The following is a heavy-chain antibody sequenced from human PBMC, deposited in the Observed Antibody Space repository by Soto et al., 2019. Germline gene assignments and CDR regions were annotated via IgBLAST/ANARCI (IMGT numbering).Heavy chain of an antibody. V-gene: IGHV3-53*01. J-gene: IGHJ6*02. D-gene: IGHD3-10*01. CDR3: ARGSFWFGELFSPYGMDV. CDR2: IYSGGST. Sequence: PGGSLRLSCAASGFTVSSNYMSWVRQAPGKGLEWVSVIYSGGSTYYADSVKGRFTISRDNSKNTLYLQMNSLRAEDTAVYYCARGSFWFGELFSPYGMDVWGQGTTVTVSS. CDR1: GFTVSSNY.